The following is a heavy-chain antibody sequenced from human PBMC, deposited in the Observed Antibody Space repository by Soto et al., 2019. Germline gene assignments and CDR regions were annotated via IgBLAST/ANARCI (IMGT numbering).Heavy chain of an antibody. Sequence: EVQLLESGGGLVQPGGSLRLSCAASGFTFSSYAMSWVRQAPGKGLEWVSGISGSGGSTDYADSVKGRVTISRDNSKNTLYLQMNSLRAEDTALYYCAKRYCSSTSCYEPATAFDIWGQGTMVTVSS. CDR3: AKRYCSSTSCYEPATAFDI. CDR2: ISGSGGST. V-gene: IGHV3-23*01. D-gene: IGHD2-2*01. J-gene: IGHJ3*02. CDR1: GFTFSSYA.